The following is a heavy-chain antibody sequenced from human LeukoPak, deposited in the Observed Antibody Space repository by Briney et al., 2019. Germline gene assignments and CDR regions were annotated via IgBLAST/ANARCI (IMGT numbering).Heavy chain of an antibody. Sequence: SETLSLTCTASGGSISSYYWSWIRQPPGKGLEWIGYIYYSGSTNYNPSLKSRVTISVDTSKNQFSLKLSSVTAADTAVYYCARHGGYDNAPDAFDIWGQGTMVTVSS. D-gene: IGHD3-22*01. CDR1: GGSISSYY. J-gene: IGHJ3*02. V-gene: IGHV4-59*08. CDR3: ARHGGYDNAPDAFDI. CDR2: IYYSGST.